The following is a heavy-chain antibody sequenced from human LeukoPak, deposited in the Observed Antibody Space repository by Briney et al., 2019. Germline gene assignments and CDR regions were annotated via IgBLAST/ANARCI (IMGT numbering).Heavy chain of an antibody. CDR2: FSSSSSYI. Sequence: GPLRLSCAASGFTFSSYSMTWVRQAPGKGLEWVSSFSSSSSYIYYADSVKGRFTISRDNAKNSLYLQMNNLRAEDTAVYHCARDPADLNRDAFDIWGQGAMVTVSS. J-gene: IGHJ3*02. CDR1: GFTFSSYS. CDR3: ARDPADLNRDAFDI. D-gene: IGHD1-14*01. V-gene: IGHV3-21*01.